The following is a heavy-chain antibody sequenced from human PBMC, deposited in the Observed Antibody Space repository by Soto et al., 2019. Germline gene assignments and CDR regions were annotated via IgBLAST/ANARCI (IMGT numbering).Heavy chain of an antibody. J-gene: IGHJ6*02. CDR2: IIPVFGTP. Sequence: SVKVSCKASGGSLSNYCISWVRHAPGQGLEWMGAIIPVFGTPNYAQKFQDRVTITADESTTTVYMEVRSLTSEDTAVYYCARGDATKIVVTTYYGMDVWGQGTTVTVS. D-gene: IGHD3-22*01. CDR3: ARGDATKIVVTTYYGMDV. V-gene: IGHV1-69*13. CDR1: GGSLSNYC.